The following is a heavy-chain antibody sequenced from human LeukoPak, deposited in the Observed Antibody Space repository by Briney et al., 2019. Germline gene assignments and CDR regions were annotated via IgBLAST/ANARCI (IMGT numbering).Heavy chain of an antibody. D-gene: IGHD6-19*01. J-gene: IGHJ5*02. Sequence: SETLSLTCAVYGGSFSGYYWSWIRQPPGKGLEWIGEINHSGSTNYNPSLKSRVTISVDTSKNQFSLKLSSVTAADTAVYYCTRGSGWYKAGGFDPWGQGTLVTASS. CDR3: TRGSGWYKAGGFDP. CDR2: INHSGST. CDR1: GGSFSGYY. V-gene: IGHV4-34*01.